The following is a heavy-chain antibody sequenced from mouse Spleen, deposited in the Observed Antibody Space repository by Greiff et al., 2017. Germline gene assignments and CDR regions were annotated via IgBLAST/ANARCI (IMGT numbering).Heavy chain of an antibody. CDR1: GFNIKDDY. V-gene: IGHV14-4*01. CDR2: IDPENGDT. Sequence: EVQLQQSGAELVRPGASVKLSCTASGFNIKDDYMHWVKQRPEQGLEWIGWIDPENGDTEYASKFQGKATITADTSSNTAYLQLSSLTSEDTAVYYCTLYGSSYVFAYWGQGTLVTVSA. CDR3: TLYGSSYVFAY. J-gene: IGHJ3*01. D-gene: IGHD1-1*01.